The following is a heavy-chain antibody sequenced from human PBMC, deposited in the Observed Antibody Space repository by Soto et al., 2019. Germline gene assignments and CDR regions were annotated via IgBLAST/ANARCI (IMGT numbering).Heavy chain of an antibody. CDR3: ARTASYGDGGGGWFDP. CDR1: GLTFSAFD. D-gene: IGHD3-10*01. V-gene: IGHV3-13*01. J-gene: IGHJ5*02. Sequence: DVQLVESGGGLVQPGGSLRLSCAASGLTFSAFDMHWVRQTTGKGLEWVAAIGTQHDTYYPDSVKGRFTISRENAKNSLYLQMNTLRAGGAAVYFSARTASYGDGGGGWFDPWGQGTLVTVSS. CDR2: IGTQHDT.